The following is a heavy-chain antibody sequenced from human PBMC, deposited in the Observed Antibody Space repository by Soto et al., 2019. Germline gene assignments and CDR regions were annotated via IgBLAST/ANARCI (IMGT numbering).Heavy chain of an antibody. CDR2: IIPILDAA. D-gene: IGHD1-26*01. Sequence: SVKVSCKASGVTFNKYIIAWVRQAPGQGLEWMGRIIPILDAANYAQSFQGRVTITADKSTTTVYMELTSLRPEDTAVYYCARGLGASYAFDIWGQGTMVTVS. CDR3: ARGLGASYAFDI. V-gene: IGHV1-69*08. J-gene: IGHJ3*02. CDR1: GVTFNKYI.